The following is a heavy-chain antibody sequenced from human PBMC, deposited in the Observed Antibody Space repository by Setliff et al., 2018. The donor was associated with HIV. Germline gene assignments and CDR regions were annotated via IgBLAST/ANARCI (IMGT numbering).Heavy chain of an antibody. CDR1: GGTFSSYA. D-gene: IGHD1-26*01. V-gene: IGHV1-24*01. CDR3: ATHRWYSGSYLRDY. J-gene: IGHJ4*02. Sequence: ASVKVSCKASGGTFSSYAINWVRQAPGQGLEWMGGFDPEKSEKIYAQKLQGRVTMTEDTSTDTAYMELRSLRSEDTAVYYCATHRWYSGSYLRDYWGQGTLVTVSS. CDR2: FDPEKSEK.